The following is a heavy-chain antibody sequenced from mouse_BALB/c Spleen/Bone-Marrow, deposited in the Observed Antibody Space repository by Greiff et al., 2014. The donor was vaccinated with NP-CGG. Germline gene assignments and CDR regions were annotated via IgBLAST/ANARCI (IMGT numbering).Heavy chain of an antibody. CDR2: IRNKANGYTT. Sequence: EVMLVESGGGLVQPGGSLRLSCATSGFTFTDYYMSWVRQPPGRALEWLGFIRNKANGYTTEYSASVKGRFTISRDNSQTILYLQMNTLRAEDSATYYCARDNGERAMDYWGRGTSVTVSS. J-gene: IGHJ4*01. CDR1: GFTFTDYY. CDR3: ARDNGERAMDY. V-gene: IGHV7-3*02.